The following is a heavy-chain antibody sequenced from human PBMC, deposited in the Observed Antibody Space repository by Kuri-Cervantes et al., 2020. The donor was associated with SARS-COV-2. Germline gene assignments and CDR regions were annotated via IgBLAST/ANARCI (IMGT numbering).Heavy chain of an antibody. CDR2: IDPSDSYT. CDR3: ARLPKSGSPIDY. D-gene: IGHD6-13*01. J-gene: IGHJ4*02. CDR1: GYSFTSYW. V-gene: IGHV5-10-1*01. Sequence: GGSLRLSCKGSGYSFTSYWIGWVRQMPGKGLEWMGRIDPSDSYTNYSPSFQGHVTISADKSISTAYLQWSSLKASDTAMYYCARLPKSGSPIDYWGQGTLVTVSS.